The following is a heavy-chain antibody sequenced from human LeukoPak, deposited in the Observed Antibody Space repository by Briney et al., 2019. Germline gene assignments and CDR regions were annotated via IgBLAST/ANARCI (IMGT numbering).Heavy chain of an antibody. CDR3: AKDRWFAELLESYFDS. D-gene: IGHD3-10*01. J-gene: IGHJ4*02. Sequence: GGSLRLSCAASRFTFSTYWMHWVRQAPGKGLEWVTFIRYDGNRKYFADSVKGRFTISRDNSKNTLYLQMNSLRTEDTAMYYCAKDRWFAELLESYFDSWGQGALVTVSS. CDR1: RFTFSTYW. V-gene: IGHV3-30*02. CDR2: IRYDGNRK.